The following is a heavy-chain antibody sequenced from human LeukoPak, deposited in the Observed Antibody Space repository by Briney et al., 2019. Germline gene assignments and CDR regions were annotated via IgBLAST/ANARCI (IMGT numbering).Heavy chain of an antibody. CDR3: ARGGRGYCSGGSCYSPPNWFDP. V-gene: IGHV4-34*01. CDR2: INNSGST. J-gene: IGHJ5*02. CDR1: GGSFSGYY. D-gene: IGHD2-15*01. Sequence: PSETLSLTCAVYGGSFSGYYWSWIRQPPGKGLEWIGEINNSGSTNYNPSLKSRVTISVDTSKNQFSLKLSSVTAADTAVYYCARGGRGYCSGGSCYSPPNWFDPWGQGTLVTVSS.